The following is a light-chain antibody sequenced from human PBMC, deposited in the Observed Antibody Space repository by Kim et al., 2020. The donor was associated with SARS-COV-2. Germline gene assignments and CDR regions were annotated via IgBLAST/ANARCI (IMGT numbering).Light chain of an antibody. J-gene: IGLJ2*01. CDR2: DVT. Sequence: QSFTISCTGTSSDVGGYTYVSWYQQHPGKAPKLMIYDVTNRPSGVSNRFSGSKSGNTASLTISGLQAEDEADYYCSSYTSSSTLVPFGGGTQLTVL. CDR1: SSDVGGYTY. V-gene: IGLV2-14*03. CDR3: SSYTSSSTLVP.